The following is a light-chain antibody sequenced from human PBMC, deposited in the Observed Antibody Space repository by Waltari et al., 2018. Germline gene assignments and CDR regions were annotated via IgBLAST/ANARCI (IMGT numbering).Light chain of an antibody. J-gene: IGLJ1*01. V-gene: IGLV2-8*01. CDR3: SSYGGNNNLAV. CDR2: EVS. Sequence: QSALTQPPSASGSPGQAVTISCTGTGSDVEGYTEVPWYQFHPGKAPKLIIYEVSKRPSGVPDRFSGSKSGNTASLTVSGLRTEDEADYYCSSYGGNNNLAVFGTGTKVIVL. CDR1: GSDVEGYTE.